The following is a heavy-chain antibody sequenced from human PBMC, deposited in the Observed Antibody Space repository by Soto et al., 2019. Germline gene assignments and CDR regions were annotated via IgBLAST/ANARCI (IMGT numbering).Heavy chain of an antibody. J-gene: IGHJ4*02. CDR3: ARDNDVSAFDY. D-gene: IGHD1-1*01. V-gene: IGHV3-30-3*01. Sequence: SLRLSCAASRFTFSSYAIHWVLQAPGKGLEFVAVISYDGSNKYYADSVKGRFTISRDNSKNTLYLQMNSLRAEDTAVYYCARDNDVSAFDYWGQGTLVTVSS. CDR1: RFTFSSYA. CDR2: ISYDGSNK.